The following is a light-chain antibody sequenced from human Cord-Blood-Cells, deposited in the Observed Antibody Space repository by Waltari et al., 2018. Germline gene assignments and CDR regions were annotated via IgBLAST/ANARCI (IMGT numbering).Light chain of an antibody. J-gene: IGKJ5*01. CDR1: QSISSY. CDR2: AAS. V-gene: IGKV1-39*01. Sequence: DIQMTQSPSSLSASVGDRVTITCRASQSISSYLNWYQQKPGKAPKLLIYAASSLQSGVPSKFRSSGSGTDFTRTISSLQPEDFATYYCQQRYSTSITFGQGTRLEIK. CDR3: QQRYSTSIT.